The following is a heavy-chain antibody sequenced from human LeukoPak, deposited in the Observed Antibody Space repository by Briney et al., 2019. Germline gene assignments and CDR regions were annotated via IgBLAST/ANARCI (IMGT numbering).Heavy chain of an antibody. J-gene: IGHJ4*02. CDR1: GFTFSSYA. Sequence: GGSLRLSCAASGFTFSSYAISWVRQAPGKGLEWVSSISSSSSYIYYADSVKGRFTISRDNAKNSLYLQMNSLRAEDTAVYYCARDTQGPWGYWGQGTLVTVSS. V-gene: IGHV3-21*01. CDR3: ARDTQGPWGY. CDR2: ISSSSSYI. D-gene: IGHD7-27*01.